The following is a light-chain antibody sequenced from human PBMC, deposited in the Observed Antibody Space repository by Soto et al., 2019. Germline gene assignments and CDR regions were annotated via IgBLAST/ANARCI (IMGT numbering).Light chain of an antibody. Sequence: EIVMTQSPATLSVSPGERATLSCRASRSVSRNLAWYQQKPGQAHRLLIYGPSTRATGIPARFSGSGSGTEFTLTISSLQSEDFAIYDGQQYKNWPAITFGQGTRLEI. CDR2: GPS. CDR3: QQYKNWPAIT. J-gene: IGKJ5*01. CDR1: RSVSRN. V-gene: IGKV3D-15*01.